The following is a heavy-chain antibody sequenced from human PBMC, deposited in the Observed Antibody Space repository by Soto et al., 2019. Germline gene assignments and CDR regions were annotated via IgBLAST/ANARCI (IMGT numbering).Heavy chain of an antibody. CDR3: VRRRGDFTTGGAFDI. CDR2: IFWNDDK. Sequence: QITVKESGPTLVTPTQTLTLTCTFSGFSFIPSGGGVGWIRQPPGKAPEWLAIIFWNDDKRYSPSLNGRLTITKDTSKNQVVLTMTNLDPVDTATYFCVRRRGDFTTGGAFDIWGLGTKVTVSS. D-gene: IGHD3-3*01. J-gene: IGHJ3*02. V-gene: IGHV2-5*01. CDR1: GFSFIPSGGG.